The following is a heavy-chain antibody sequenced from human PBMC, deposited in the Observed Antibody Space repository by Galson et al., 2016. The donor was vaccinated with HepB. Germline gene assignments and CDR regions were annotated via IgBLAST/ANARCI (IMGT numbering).Heavy chain of an antibody. J-gene: IGHJ4*02. CDR3: AKSKGGVWSYYFDY. Sequence: LRLSCAASAFPFSNYGMHWVRQAPGQGLEWVAGIWTDGSNKYYGDSVKGRFTISRDNSKNTLYLQMNSLRAEDTAVYYCAKSKGGVWSYYFDYWGQGTLVTVSS. V-gene: IGHV3-33*06. D-gene: IGHD6-19*01. CDR1: AFPFSNYG. CDR2: IWTDGSNK.